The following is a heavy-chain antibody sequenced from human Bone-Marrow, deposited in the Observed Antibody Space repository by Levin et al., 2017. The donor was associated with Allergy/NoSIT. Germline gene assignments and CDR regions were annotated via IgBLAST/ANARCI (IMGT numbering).Heavy chain of an antibody. V-gene: IGHV1-46*01. D-gene: IGHD7-27*01. CDR1: GYTFTSYY. Sequence: ASVKVSCKASGYTFTSYYMHWVRQAPGQGLEWMGIINPSGGSTSYAQKFQGRVTMTRDTSTSTVYMELSSLRSEDTAVYYCARDGGNWGWDWYFDLWGRGTLVTVSS. CDR2: INPSGGST. CDR3: ARDGGNWGWDWYFDL. J-gene: IGHJ2*01.